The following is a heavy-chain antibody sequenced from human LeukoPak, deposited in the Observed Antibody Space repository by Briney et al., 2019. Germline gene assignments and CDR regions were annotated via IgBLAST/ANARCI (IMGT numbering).Heavy chain of an antibody. J-gene: IGHJ4*02. Sequence: GRSLRLSCAASGFTLDDYAMHWVRQAPGKGLEWVPGISWNSGSIGYADSVKGRFTISRDSAKNSLYLQMNSLRAEDAALYYCAKALRGYRGFDYWGQGTLVTVSS. CDR2: ISWNSGSI. CDR3: AKALRGYRGFDY. D-gene: IGHD5-18*01. V-gene: IGHV3-9*01. CDR1: GFTLDDYA.